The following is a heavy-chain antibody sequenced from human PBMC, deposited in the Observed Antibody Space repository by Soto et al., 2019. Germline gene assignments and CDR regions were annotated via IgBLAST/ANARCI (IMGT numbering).Heavy chain of an antibody. CDR2: TYYRSQWFA. Sequence: PSQTLSLTCAISGDSVSSNSAAWNWIRQSPSRGLEWLGRTYYRSQWFADYAESVKSRISITPDTPKNQFSLQLNSMTPEDTAVYYCARDSSGYYYRYFDCWGPGTLVTVSS. CDR1: GDSVSSNSAA. J-gene: IGHJ4*02. V-gene: IGHV6-1*01. D-gene: IGHD3-22*01. CDR3: ARDSSGYYYRYFDC.